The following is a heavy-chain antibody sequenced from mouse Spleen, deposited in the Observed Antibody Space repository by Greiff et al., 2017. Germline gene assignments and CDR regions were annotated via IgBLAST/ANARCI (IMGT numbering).Heavy chain of an antibody. CDR1: GYTFTSYW. D-gene: IGHD2-3*01. CDR3: AGDGYYPLDY. V-gene: IGHV1-64*01. J-gene: IGHJ2*01. Sequence: QVQLQQPGTELVKPGASVKLSCKASGYTFTSYWMHWVKQRPGQGLEWIGMIHPNSGSTNYNEKFKSKATLTVDKSSSTAYMQLSSLTSEDSAVYYCAGDGYYPLDYWGQGTTLTVSS. CDR2: IHPNSGST.